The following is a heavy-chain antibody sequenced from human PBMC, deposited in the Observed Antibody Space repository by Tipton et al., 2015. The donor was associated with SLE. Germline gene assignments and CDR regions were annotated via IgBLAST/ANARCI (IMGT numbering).Heavy chain of an antibody. CDR3: ARGSYSNYFDY. Sequence: LRLSCTVSGGSISSTSNHWGWIRQPPGKGLEWIGSIYYTGSTYYNPSLKSRVTISVDGSKNQFSLKLTSVTAADTAVYYCARGSYSNYFDYWGQGALVTVSS. J-gene: IGHJ4*02. D-gene: IGHD4-11*01. CDR1: GGSISSTSNH. V-gene: IGHV4-39*07. CDR2: IYYTGST.